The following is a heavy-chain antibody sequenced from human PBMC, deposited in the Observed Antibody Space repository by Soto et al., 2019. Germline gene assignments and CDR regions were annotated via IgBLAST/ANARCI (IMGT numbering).Heavy chain of an antibody. CDR3: AKHGVVAPSAAYD. Sequence: TSETLSLTCTVSGLSISSYYWSGIRQLPGKGLEWLGFMYDSGNTNHNPSLKSRVTISVDTSKNQFSLKLSSVTAADTAVYYCAKHGVVAPSAAYDGGQGMLVTVSS. CDR2: MYDSGNT. V-gene: IGHV4-59*08. D-gene: IGHD2-15*01. J-gene: IGHJ4*02. CDR1: GLSISSYY.